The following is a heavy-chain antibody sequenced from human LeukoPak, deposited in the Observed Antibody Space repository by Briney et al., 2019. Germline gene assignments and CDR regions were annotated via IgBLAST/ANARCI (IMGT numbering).Heavy chain of an antibody. CDR3: ARDSGYGWDFYYYGMDV. J-gene: IGHJ6*02. Sequence: SQTLSLTCAISGDSVSSNSAAWNWIRQSPSRGLEWLGRTYYRSKWYNDYAVSVKSRITINPDTSKNQFSLQLNSVTPEDTAVYYCARDSGYGWDFYYYGMDVWGQGTTVTVSS. CDR1: GDSVSSNSAA. CDR2: TYYRSKWYN. D-gene: IGHD5-12*01. V-gene: IGHV6-1*01.